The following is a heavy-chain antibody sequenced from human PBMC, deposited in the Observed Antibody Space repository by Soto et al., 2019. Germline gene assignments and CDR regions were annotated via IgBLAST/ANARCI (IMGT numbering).Heavy chain of an antibody. V-gene: IGHV3-30*18. CDR2: ISYDGSNK. CDR1: GFTFSSYG. J-gene: IGHJ4*02. Sequence: QVQLVESGGGVVQPGRSLRLSCAASGFTFSSYGMHWVRQAPGKGLEGVAVISYDGSNKYYADSVKGRFTISRDNSKNTLYLQMNSLRAEDTAVYYCANQPSGYGYNPDYWCQGTLVTVSS. D-gene: IGHD5-12*01. CDR3: ANQPSGYGYNPDY.